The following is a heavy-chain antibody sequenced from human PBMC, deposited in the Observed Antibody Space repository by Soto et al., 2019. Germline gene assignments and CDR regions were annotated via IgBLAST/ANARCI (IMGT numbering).Heavy chain of an antibody. Sequence: GGSLRLSCAASGFIFSDAWINWVRQAPGKGLEWVGRIKSKTDGGTTDFAAPVKGRFAISRDDSRDVVYMEMYSLKTDDTAVYFCTLYSLFAGQLDRMYNCGHGTLVTGSS. J-gene: IGHJ4*01. CDR2: IKSKTDGGTT. V-gene: IGHV3-15*07. D-gene: IGHD1-1*01. CDR3: TLYSLFAGQLDRMYN. CDR1: GFIFSDAW.